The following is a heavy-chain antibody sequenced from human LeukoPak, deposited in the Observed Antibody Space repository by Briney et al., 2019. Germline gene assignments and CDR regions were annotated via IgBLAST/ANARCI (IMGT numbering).Heavy chain of an antibody. Sequence: SETLSLTCAVSGYSISSGYYWGWIRQPPGKGLEWIGSTYHSGSTYYNPSLKSRVTISVDTSKNQFSLKLSSVTAADTAVYYCARRAVGGSGSYNWFDPWDQGTLVTVSS. CDR3: ARRAVGGSGSYNWFDP. D-gene: IGHD3-10*01. CDR2: TYHSGST. CDR1: GYSISSGYY. V-gene: IGHV4-38-2*01. J-gene: IGHJ5*02.